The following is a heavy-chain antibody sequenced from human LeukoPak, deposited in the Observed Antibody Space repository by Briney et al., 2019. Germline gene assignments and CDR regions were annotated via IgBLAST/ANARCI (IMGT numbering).Heavy chain of an antibody. CDR1: GFTFSSYW. J-gene: IGHJ3*02. D-gene: IGHD5/OR15-5a*01. CDR2: IKTDGSST. CDR3: ARGVSGTGPDI. Sequence: GGSLGLPYAASGFTFSSYWMHWVRQAPGKGLVWVSRIKTDGSSTDYADSVKGRFTISRDNAKNTMYLQMNSLRAEDTAVYYCARGVSGTGPDIWGLGTMVTVSS. V-gene: IGHV3-74*01.